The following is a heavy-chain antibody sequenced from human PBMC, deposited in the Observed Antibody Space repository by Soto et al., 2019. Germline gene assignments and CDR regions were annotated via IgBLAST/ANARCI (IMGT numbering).Heavy chain of an antibody. V-gene: IGHV5-51*01. CDR2: IYPGDSDT. D-gene: IGHD5-18*01. CDR1: GYKFSSYW. CDR3: AGHDTALVHSFEY. Sequence: GESLTISCKGSGYKFSSYWIGWLRQMPWKGLEWMGIIYPGDSDTRYSPSFQGQVTISADKYISTAYLQWSSLKASDTALYYCAGHDTALVHSFEYWGQGTPVTFSS. J-gene: IGHJ4*02.